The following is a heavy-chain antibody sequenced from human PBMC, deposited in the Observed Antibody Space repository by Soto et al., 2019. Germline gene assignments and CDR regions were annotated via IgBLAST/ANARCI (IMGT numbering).Heavy chain of an antibody. J-gene: IGHJ3*02. V-gene: IGHV4-39*01. D-gene: IGHD4-17*01. Sequence: QLQLQESGPGLVKPSETLSLTCTVSGGSISSSTFYWGWIRQPPGKGLEWIGSIYNSGTTYYNPSLKGRVTISVDTSKNQFSLKLSSVIAADTAVYYCARPRGLRVSVADVFDIWGQGTMVTVSS. CDR2: IYNSGTT. CDR3: ARPRGLRVSVADVFDI. CDR1: GGSISSSTFY.